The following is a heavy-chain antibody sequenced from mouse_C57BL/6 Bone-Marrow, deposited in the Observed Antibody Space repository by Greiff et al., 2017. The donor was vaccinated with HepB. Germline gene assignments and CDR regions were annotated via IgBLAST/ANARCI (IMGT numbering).Heavy chain of an antibody. CDR2: ISNGGGST. Sequence: DVMLVESGGGLVQPGGSLKLSCAASGFTFSDYYMYWVRQTPEKRLEWVAYISNGGGSTYYPDTVKGRFTISRDNAKNTLYLQMSRLKSEDTAMYYCARQRDGYYLDYWGQGTTLTVSS. CDR1: GFTFSDYY. J-gene: IGHJ2*01. CDR3: ARQRDGYYLDY. V-gene: IGHV5-12*01. D-gene: IGHD2-3*01.